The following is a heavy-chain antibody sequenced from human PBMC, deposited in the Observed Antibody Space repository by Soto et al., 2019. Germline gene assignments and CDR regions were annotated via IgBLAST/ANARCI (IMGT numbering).Heavy chain of an antibody. D-gene: IGHD2-21*02. J-gene: IGHJ4*02. V-gene: IGHV4-30-2*06. CDR3: ASSVVTPNVVTGNVFDS. CDR2: IYHTGNA. Sequence: LQLQQSGSGLVKPSQTLSLTCVVSGASVSSGGYSWSWIRQSPEKGLEWIGYIYHTGNAYYTPSLKTRVTMSLDKSNNHFSLKLTSVTAADMAVYYCASSVVTPNVVTGNVFDSWGQGTRVSVSS. CDR1: GASVSSGGYS.